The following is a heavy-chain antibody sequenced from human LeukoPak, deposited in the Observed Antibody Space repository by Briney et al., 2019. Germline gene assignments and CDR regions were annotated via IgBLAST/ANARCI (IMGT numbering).Heavy chain of an antibody. CDR1: GGSISTSDYY. CDR3: GGYKFYHFHY. J-gene: IGHJ4*02. D-gene: IGHD5-24*01. Sequence: PSETLSLTCAVSGGSISTSDYYWTWIRQAPGKGLEWIGNIYYSGTAYYNPSLKGRVTISVDTSKNQFSLKLTSVNAADTAVYYCGGYKFYHFHYWGQGTLVTVSS. CDR2: IYYSGTA. V-gene: IGHV4-39*01.